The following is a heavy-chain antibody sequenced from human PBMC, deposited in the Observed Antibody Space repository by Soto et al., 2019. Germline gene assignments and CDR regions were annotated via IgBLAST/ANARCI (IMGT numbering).Heavy chain of an antibody. CDR2: ISYDGSNK. V-gene: IGHV3-30*03. CDR3: ARGHYYYGMDV. J-gene: IGHJ6*02. Sequence: SLRLSCAASGFTFSSYGMHWVRQAPGKGLEWVAVISYDGSNKYYADSVKGRFTISRDNSKNTLYLQMNSLRAEDTAVCYCARGHYYYGMDVWGQGTTVTVS. CDR1: GFTFSSYG.